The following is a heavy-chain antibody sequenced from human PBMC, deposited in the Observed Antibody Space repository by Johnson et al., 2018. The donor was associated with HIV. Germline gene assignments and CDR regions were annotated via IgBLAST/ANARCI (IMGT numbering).Heavy chain of an antibody. J-gene: IGHJ3*02. Sequence: QVLLVESGGGLVQPGRSLRLSCAASGFTFSSYAMHWVRQAPGKGLEWVAVISYDGSNKYYADSVKGRFTISRDNSKNTLYLQMNSLRAEDTAVYYCARDPSYDMAHTDVFDIWGQGTMVTVSS. V-gene: IGHV3-30-3*01. CDR1: GFTFSSYA. CDR3: ARDPSYDMAHTDVFDI. D-gene: IGHD3-22*01. CDR2: ISYDGSNK.